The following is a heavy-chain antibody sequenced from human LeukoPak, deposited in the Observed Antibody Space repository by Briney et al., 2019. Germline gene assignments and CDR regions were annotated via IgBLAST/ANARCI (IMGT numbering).Heavy chain of an antibody. CDR1: GFTFDDYA. CDR3: ANFERTVAGPYNWFDP. J-gene: IGHJ5*02. V-gene: IGHV3-9*01. Sequence: GRSLRLSCAASGFTFDDYAMHWVRQAPGKGLEWVSGISWNSGSIGYAGSVKGRFTISRDNSKNTLYLQMSRLRAEDTAVYYCANFERTVAGPYNWFDPWGQGTLVTVSS. D-gene: IGHD6-19*01. CDR2: ISWNSGSI.